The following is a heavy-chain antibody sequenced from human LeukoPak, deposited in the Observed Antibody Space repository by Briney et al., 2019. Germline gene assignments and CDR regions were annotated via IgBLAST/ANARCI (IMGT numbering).Heavy chain of an antibody. J-gene: IGHJ4*02. V-gene: IGHV3-33*06. CDR2: ILSDGNEK. D-gene: IGHD3-22*01. CDR1: GFAFSTYG. Sequence: GRSLRLSCAASGFAFSTYGMHWVRQAPGKGLEWVAVILSDGNEKYYTDSVKGRFTISRDNSKNTLYLQMNSLRGEDTAVYYCAKDSNGYYRPFDYWGQGTLVTVSS. CDR3: AKDSNGYYRPFDY.